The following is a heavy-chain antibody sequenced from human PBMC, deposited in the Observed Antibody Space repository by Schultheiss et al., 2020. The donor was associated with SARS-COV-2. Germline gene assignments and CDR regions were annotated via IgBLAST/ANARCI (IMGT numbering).Heavy chain of an antibody. CDR3: ARGKLLRHFDY. V-gene: IGHV4-34*01. CDR1: GGSFSGYY. J-gene: IGHJ4*02. D-gene: IGHD6-6*01. CDR2: ILHTGTT. Sequence: SETLSLTCAVFGGSFSGYYWSWIRQPPGKGLEWIGEILHTGTTNYNPSLQSRVTISLDTSKNQFSLKLSSVTAADTAVYYCARGKLLRHFDYWGQGSLVTVSS.